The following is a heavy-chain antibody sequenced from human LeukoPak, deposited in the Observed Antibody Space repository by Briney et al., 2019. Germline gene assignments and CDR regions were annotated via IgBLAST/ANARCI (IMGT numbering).Heavy chain of an antibody. CDR1: GGSISSYY. CDR3: ARDTPEAYYYGYSGYYYYYMDV. Sequence: SETLSLTCTVSGGSISSYYWSWIRQPPGKGLEWIGYIHYSGSTHYNPSLKSRVTISVDTSKNQVSLKLRSVTAADTAVYYCARDTPEAYYYGYSGYYYYYMDVWGKGTTVTISS. CDR2: IHYSGST. D-gene: IGHD3-10*01. J-gene: IGHJ6*03. V-gene: IGHV4-59*01.